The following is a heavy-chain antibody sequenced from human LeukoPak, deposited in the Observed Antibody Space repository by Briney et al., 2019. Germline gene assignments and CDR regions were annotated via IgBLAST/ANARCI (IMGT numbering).Heavy chain of an antibody. V-gene: IGHV3-43*02. Sequence: GGSLRLSCAASGFTFDDYAMHWVRQAPGKGLEWVSLISGDGGSTYYADSVKGRFTISRDNSKNSLYLQMNSQRTEDTALYYCAKGGPGYYYYGMDVWGQGTTVTVSS. CDR3: AKGGPGYYYYGMDV. J-gene: IGHJ6*02. CDR2: ISGDGGST. CDR1: GFTFDDYA.